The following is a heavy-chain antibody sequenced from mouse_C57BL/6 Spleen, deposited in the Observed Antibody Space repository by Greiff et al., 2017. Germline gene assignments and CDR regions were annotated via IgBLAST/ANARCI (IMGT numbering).Heavy chain of an antibody. J-gene: IGHJ3*01. D-gene: IGHD1-1*02. V-gene: IGHV5-4*03. Sequence: EVMLVESGGGLVKPGGSLKLSCAASGFTFSSYAMSWVRQTPEKRLEWVATISDGGSYTYYPDNVKGRFTISRDNAKNNLYLQMSHLKSEDTAMYYCARSPYGGFAYWGQGTLVTVSA. CDR1: GFTFSSYA. CDR2: ISDGGSYT. CDR3: ARSPYGGFAY.